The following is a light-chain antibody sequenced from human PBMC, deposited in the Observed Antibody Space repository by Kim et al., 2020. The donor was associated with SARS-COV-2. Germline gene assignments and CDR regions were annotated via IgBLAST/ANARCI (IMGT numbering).Light chain of an antibody. CDR2: DAS. J-gene: IGKJ4*01. Sequence: SLSPGERAPLSCRASLSVSSYLAWYQQKPGQAPRLLIYDASNRATGIPARFSGSGSGTDFTLTISSLEPEDFAVYYCQQRSNWPLTFGGGTKVDIK. V-gene: IGKV3-11*01. CDR3: QQRSNWPLT. CDR1: LSVSSY.